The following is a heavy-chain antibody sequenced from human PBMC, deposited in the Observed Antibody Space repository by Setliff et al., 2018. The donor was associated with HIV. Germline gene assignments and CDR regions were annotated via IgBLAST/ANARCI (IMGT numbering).Heavy chain of an antibody. J-gene: IGHJ3*02. CDR1: GYSIGSGYY. CDR2: IYHSGST. V-gene: IGHV4-38-2*01. Sequence: PSETLSLTCAVSGYSIGSGYYWGWIRQPPGKGLEWIGSIYHSGSTYYNPSLKSRVTISVDTSKNQFSLKLSSVTAADTAVYYCARGRSGWELRKAFDIWGQGTMVTVSS. CDR3: ARGRSGWELRKAFDI. D-gene: IGHD1-26*01.